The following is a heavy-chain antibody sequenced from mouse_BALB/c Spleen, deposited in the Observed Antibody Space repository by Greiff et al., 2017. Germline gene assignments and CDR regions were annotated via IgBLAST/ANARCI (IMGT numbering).Heavy chain of an antibody. Sequence: VQLQQSGPSLVQPSQSLSITCTVSGFSLTSYGVHWVRQSPGKGLEWLGVIWRGGSTDYNAAFMSRLSITKDNSKSQVFFKMNSLQADDTAIYYCAKKGSNSYAMDYWGQGTSVTVSS. V-gene: IGHV2-5-1*01. J-gene: IGHJ4*01. CDR3: AKKGSNSYAMDY. CDR1: GFSLTSYG. D-gene: IGHD2-5*01. CDR2: IWRGGST.